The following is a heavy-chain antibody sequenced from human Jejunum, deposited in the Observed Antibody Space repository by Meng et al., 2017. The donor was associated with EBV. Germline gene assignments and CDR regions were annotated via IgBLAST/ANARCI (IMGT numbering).Heavy chain of an antibody. D-gene: IGHD5-12*01. CDR2: ITVYNGNT. CDR3: ARDSSGYNANDKVSDY. Sequence: QVQLAQSGVEVKKPGSSVKCSCKTSGYTFTRYGISWGRQAPGHGPEWMGWITVYNGNTNYAPRLQGRVTMTTDLSTSTAYMELRSLRSDDTAVYYCARDSSGYNANDKVSDYWGQGTLVTVSS. CDR1: GYTFTRYG. V-gene: IGHV1-18*01. J-gene: IGHJ4*01.